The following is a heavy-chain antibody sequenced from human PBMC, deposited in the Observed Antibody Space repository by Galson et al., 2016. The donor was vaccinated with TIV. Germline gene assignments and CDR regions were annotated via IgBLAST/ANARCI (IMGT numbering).Heavy chain of an antibody. J-gene: IGHJ4*02. CDR2: MYPADSDV. CDR1: GYSFTSSW. Sequence: QSGAEVTKPGESLRISCKSSGYSFTSSWIAWVRLLPGKGLQWVGIMYPADSDVRYSPSFEGQVTISPDASISTAYRQWSSLEASDTAIYYCARAPGYSGYSYGYFDDWGQGTLVTVSS. V-gene: IGHV5-51*03. D-gene: IGHD5-18*01. CDR3: ARAPGYSGYSYGYFDD.